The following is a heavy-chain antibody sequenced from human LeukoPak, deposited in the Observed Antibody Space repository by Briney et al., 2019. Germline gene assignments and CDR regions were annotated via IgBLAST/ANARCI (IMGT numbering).Heavy chain of an antibody. CDR3: ARGTVPNAFDI. J-gene: IGHJ3*02. V-gene: IGHV4-4*07. Sequence: SETLSLTCSVSGGSISTYYWSWIRQPAGKGLEWIGRIYTSGSTNYNPSLKSRVTMSVDTSKNQFSLKLSSVTAADTAVYFCARGTVPNAFDIWGQGTMVTVS. CDR2: IYTSGST. D-gene: IGHD1/OR15-1a*01. CDR1: GGSISTYY.